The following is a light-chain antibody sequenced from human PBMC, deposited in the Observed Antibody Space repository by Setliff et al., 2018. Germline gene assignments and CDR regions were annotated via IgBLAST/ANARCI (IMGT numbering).Light chain of an antibody. CDR1: SSDVGGYNY. V-gene: IGLV2-11*01. CDR2: DVS. J-gene: IGLJ2*01. CDR3: SSYTSSSTVV. Sequence: QSALTQPRSVSGSPGQSVTISCTGTSSDVGGYNYVSWYQQHPGKAPKLMISDVSKRPSGVSNRFSGSKSGNTASLTISGLQAEDEADYYCSSYTSSSTVVFGGGTKVTVL.